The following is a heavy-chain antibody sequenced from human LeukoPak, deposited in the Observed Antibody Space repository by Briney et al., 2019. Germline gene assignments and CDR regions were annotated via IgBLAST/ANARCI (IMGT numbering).Heavy chain of an antibody. D-gene: IGHD3-10*01. CDR3: ARAGLDMVRGVIPKEAWGWFEP. J-gene: IGHJ5*02. V-gene: IGHV4-61*02. CDR1: GGSITSGMYY. CDR2: LYISGST. Sequence: SGTLSLTCAVSGGSITSGMYYWNCIRQSAGKWLEWIVRLYISGSTNYNPSRKTGSTISLDTPKNQFFLKLTSVAAATPAAYFCARAGLDMVRGVIPKEAWGWFEPWGQGILVTVSS.